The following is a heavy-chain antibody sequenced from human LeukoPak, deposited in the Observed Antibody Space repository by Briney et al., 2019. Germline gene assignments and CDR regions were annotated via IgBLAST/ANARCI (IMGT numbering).Heavy chain of an antibody. V-gene: IGHV3-53*01. Sequence: GGSLRLSCAASGFTVSSNYMSWVRQAPGKGLEWVSFIYSGGSTYYAVSVKGRFTISRDNSKNTVYLQMNSLRAEDTAVYYCAAGHWNAFDIWGQGTMVTVSS. D-gene: IGHD1-1*01. CDR1: GFTVSSNY. CDR2: IYSGGST. J-gene: IGHJ3*02. CDR3: AAGHWNAFDI.